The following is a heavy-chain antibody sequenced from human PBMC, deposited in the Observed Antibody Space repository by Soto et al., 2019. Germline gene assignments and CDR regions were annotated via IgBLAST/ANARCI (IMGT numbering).Heavy chain of an antibody. CDR2: ISITSTYI. Sequence: PGGSLRLSCAASGFTFSSYSMNWVRQAPGKGLEWVSSISITSTYIYYADSVRGRFTISRDNAKNSLYLQMNSLRAEDTAVYYGARSIAARLNWFDPWGQGTLVTVSS. CDR1: GFTFSSYS. V-gene: IGHV3-21*01. CDR3: ARSIAARLNWFDP. D-gene: IGHD6-6*01. J-gene: IGHJ5*02.